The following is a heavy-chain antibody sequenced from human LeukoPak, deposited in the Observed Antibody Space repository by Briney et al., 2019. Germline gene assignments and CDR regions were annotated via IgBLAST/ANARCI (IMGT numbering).Heavy chain of an antibody. CDR3: VRGLAYRGGDCFSI. Sequence: SETLSLTCTVSGYSISSGYYWGWIRQPPGKGLEWIGSTYHSGSTYYNPSLKSRVTISVDTSKNQFSLKLSSVTAADTAVYYCVRGLAYRGGDCFSIWGQGTMVTVSS. D-gene: IGHD2-21*02. V-gene: IGHV4-38-2*02. CDR1: GYSISSGYY. J-gene: IGHJ3*02. CDR2: TYHSGST.